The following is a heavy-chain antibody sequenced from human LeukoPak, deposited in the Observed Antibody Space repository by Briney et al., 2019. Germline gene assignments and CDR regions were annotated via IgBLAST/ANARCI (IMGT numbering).Heavy chain of an antibody. CDR2: IYSGGST. V-gene: IGHV3-53*01. D-gene: IGHD5-18*01. J-gene: IGHJ4*02. CDR1: GFTVSSNY. Sequence: HSGGSLRLSCAASGFTVSSNYMSWVRQAPGKGLEWVSVIYSGGSTYYADSVKGRFTISRDNSKNTLYLQMNSLRAEDTAVYYCAKEKYSSLNFDYWGQGTLVTVSS. CDR3: AKEKYSSLNFDY.